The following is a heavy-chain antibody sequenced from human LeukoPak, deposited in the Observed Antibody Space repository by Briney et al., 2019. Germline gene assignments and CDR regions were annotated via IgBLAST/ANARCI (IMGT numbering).Heavy chain of an antibody. CDR3: AVKGSSCYYYGPLDY. CDR2: IYYSGST. V-gene: IGHV4-59*12. J-gene: IGHJ4*02. D-gene: IGHD3-22*01. CDR1: GGSISSYY. Sequence: TSETLSLTCTVSGGSISSYYWSWIRQPPGKGLEWIGYIYYSGSTNYNPSLKSRVTISLDKSKNQFSLRLTSVTAADTAVYYCAVKGSSCYYYGPLDYWGERTRVTVSS.